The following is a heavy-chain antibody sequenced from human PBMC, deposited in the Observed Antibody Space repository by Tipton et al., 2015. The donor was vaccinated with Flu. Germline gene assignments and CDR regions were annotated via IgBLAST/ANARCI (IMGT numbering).Heavy chain of an antibody. CDR1: GGSISSYY. CDR2: IQSTGRT. V-gene: IGHV4-4*07. J-gene: IGHJ5*02. D-gene: IGHD5-24*01. CDR3: ARGGYNYAIYWFDP. Sequence: LRLSCTVSGGSISSYYWNWIRQSAGKGLEWIGRIQSTGRTNYNPSLRSRVTMSLDASKNQVSLKLTSVTAADTAVYFCARGGYNYAIYWFDPWGQGTLASVSS.